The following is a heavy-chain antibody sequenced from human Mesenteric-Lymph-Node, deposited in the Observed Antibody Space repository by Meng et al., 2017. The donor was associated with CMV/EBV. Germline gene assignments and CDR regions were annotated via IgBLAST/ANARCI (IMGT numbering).Heavy chain of an antibody. D-gene: IGHD2-8*01. J-gene: IGHJ5*02. CDR1: GGSISSNNYY. CDR2: TYYSRTN. Sequence: SETLSLTCTVSGGSISSNNYYWGWLRQPPGRGLEWIGSTYYSRTNYYNTSLKSRVTISVDTSKNQFSLKLSSVTAADTAVYYCAREGGDIVLTNWFDPWGQGTLVTVSS. CDR3: AREGGDIVLTNWFDP. V-gene: IGHV4-39*07.